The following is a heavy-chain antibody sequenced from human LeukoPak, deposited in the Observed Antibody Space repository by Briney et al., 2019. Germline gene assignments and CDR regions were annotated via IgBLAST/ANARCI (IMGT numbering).Heavy chain of an antibody. Sequence: GESLKISCKGSGYSFTSYWIGWVRQMPEKGLEWMGVIYPGDSDTKYSPSFQGQVTISADKSISTAYLQWSSLKASDTAVYYCARGCLQNSVQFDCRGQGTLVTVAS. V-gene: IGHV5-51*01. D-gene: IGHD5-24*01. J-gene: IGHJ5*01. CDR3: ARGCLQNSVQFDC. CDR2: IYPGDSDT. CDR1: GYSFTSYW.